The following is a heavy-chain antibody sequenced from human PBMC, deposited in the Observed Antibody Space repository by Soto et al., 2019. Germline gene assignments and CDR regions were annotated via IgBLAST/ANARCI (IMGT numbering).Heavy chain of an antibody. J-gene: IGHJ4*02. D-gene: IGHD3-9*01. V-gene: IGHV3-49*04. CDR2: IRGTPYGEAT. CDR1: GFTVGDYA. Sequence: GGSLRLSCTTSGFTVGDYAMNWVRQAPGKGLEWVSFIRGTPYGEATEYAASVKGRFTISRYDSRSIASLHMNSLKSEDPPVYYCTASTYYDIPLPFNFDYWGQGTLVTVS. CDR3: TASTYYDIPLPFNFDY.